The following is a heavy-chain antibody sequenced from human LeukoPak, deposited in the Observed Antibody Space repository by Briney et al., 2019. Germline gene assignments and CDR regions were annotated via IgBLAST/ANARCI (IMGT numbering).Heavy chain of an antibody. Sequence: GGSLRLSCAASGFTFSSYAMSWVRQAPGKGLEWVAVISYDGSNKYYADSVKGRFTISRDNSKNTLYLQMNSLRAEDTAVYYCARDRDIVVVPAALFDYWGQGTLVTVSS. CDR2: ISYDGSNK. V-gene: IGHV3-30-3*01. J-gene: IGHJ4*02. CDR3: ARDRDIVVVPAALFDY. D-gene: IGHD2-2*01. CDR1: GFTFSSYA.